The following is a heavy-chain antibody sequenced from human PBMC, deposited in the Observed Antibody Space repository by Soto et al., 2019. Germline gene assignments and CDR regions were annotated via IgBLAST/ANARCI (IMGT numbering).Heavy chain of an antibody. D-gene: IGHD2-21*01. J-gene: IGHJ4*02. CDR3: AKVAPFILGSPF. Sequence: PGGSLRLSCTASGFDFSGSEMNWFRQAPGKGLEWVAYITGSGGAMFHADSVKGRFSISRDNAKNSLFLEMNNLTADGAGVYYCAKVAPFILGSPFWGQGTLVTVSS. V-gene: IGHV3-48*03. CDR1: GFDFSGSE. CDR2: ITGSGGAM.